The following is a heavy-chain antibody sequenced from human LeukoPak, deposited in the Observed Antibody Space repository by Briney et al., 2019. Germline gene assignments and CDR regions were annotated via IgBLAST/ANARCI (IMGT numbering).Heavy chain of an antibody. Sequence: GGSLRLSCAASGFTFSSYWMHWVRQAPGKGLVGVSRINSDGSSTSYADSVEGRFTISRGNAKNTLYLQMNSLRAEDTAVYYCARGIDYWGQGTLVTVSS. J-gene: IGHJ4*02. D-gene: IGHD3-10*01. CDR3: ARGIDY. V-gene: IGHV3-74*01. CDR1: GFTFSSYW. CDR2: INSDGSST.